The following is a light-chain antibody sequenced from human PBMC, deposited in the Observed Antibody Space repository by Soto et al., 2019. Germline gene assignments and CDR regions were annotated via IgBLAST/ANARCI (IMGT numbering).Light chain of an antibody. J-gene: IGKJ1*01. CDR3: QQYNSYRT. Sequence: DIVLTQYPSTLSASVGDRVTITCRASQSISSWLAWYQQKPGKAPKLLIYKASSLESGVPSRFSGSGSGTEFTLTISSLQPDDFATYYCQQYNSYRTFGQGTKVDIK. CDR2: KAS. V-gene: IGKV1-5*03. CDR1: QSISSW.